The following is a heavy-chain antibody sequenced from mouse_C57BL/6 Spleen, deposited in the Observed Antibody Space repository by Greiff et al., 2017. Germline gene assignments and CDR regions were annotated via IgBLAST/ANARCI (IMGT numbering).Heavy chain of an antibody. Sequence: QVQLQQPGAELVMPGASVKLSCKASGYTFTSYWMHWVKQRPGQGLEWIGEIDPSDSYTNYNQKFKGKSTLTVDKSSITAYMQLSSLTSEDSAVYYCARVSGTDWYFDVWGTGTTVTVDS. D-gene: IGHD4-1*01. CDR2: IDPSDSYT. CDR3: ARVSGTDWYFDV. J-gene: IGHJ1*03. CDR1: GYTFTSYW. V-gene: IGHV1-69*01.